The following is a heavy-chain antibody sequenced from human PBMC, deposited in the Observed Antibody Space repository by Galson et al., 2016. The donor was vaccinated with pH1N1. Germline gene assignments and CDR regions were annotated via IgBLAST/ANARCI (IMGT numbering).Heavy chain of an antibody. CDR2: IKEDGSTR. V-gene: IGHV3-7*01. D-gene: IGHD3-22*01. Sequence: SLRLSCAASGFTFSSYWMSWIRQAPGKGLEWVANIKEDGSTRYYVDSVKGRFTISRDNAKNSLYLQMNSLRAEDTAEYYCAKKIGSDWGQGTLVTVSS. CDR3: AKKIGSD. J-gene: IGHJ4*02. CDR1: GFTFSSYW.